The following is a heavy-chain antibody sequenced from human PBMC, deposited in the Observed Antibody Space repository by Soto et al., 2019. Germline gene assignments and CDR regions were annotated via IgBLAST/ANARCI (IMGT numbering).Heavy chain of an antibody. D-gene: IGHD3-16*01. Sequence: KPSETLSLTCIVSGGSISGGFYWTWIRQLPGKGLEWIGFFYDSGSTYYNAALKSRLTISVDTSNNQFTLRLSSVTAADTAVYYCARGPRQLGGTFYYGMDTWGQGTPVTVSS. CDR3: ARGPRQLGGTFYYGMDT. J-gene: IGHJ6*02. CDR1: GGSISGGFY. CDR2: FYDSGST. V-gene: IGHV4-31*03.